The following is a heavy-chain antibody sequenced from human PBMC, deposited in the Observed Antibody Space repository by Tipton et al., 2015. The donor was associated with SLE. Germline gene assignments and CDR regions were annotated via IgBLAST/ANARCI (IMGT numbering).Heavy chain of an antibody. CDR1: GDPMSTYY. Sequence: TLSLTCTVSGDPMSTYYWSWIRQPAGKGLEWIGRILTTGSPNYNPSLTSRVTISVDTSKNQFSLKLSSVTAADTAVYYCATNGHGETYEFFTEYLRHWGQGTLVTVSS. D-gene: IGHD5-12*01. CDR2: ILTTGSP. J-gene: IGHJ1*01. V-gene: IGHV4-4*07. CDR3: ATNGHGETYEFFTEYLRH.